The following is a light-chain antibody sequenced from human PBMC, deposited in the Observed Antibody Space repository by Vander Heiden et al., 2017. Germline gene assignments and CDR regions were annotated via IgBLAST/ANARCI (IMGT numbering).Light chain of an antibody. CDR2: GAS. Sequence: EIALTQSPGNLSLSPGERATLSCRASQSVSSSYLAWYQQKPGQAPRLLIYGASSRATGIPDRFSGSGSGTDFTLTISRLEPEDFAVYYCQQDGSSPRTFGQGTKVEIK. CDR1: QSVSSSY. CDR3: QQDGSSPRT. V-gene: IGKV3-20*01. J-gene: IGKJ1*01.